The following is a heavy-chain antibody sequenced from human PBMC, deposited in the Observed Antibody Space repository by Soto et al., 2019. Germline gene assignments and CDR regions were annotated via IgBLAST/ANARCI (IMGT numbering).Heavy chain of an antibody. CDR1: GFTFSDYY. V-gene: IGHV3-11*06. CDR3: ARPHYCTNGVCYTTYWYFDL. D-gene: IGHD2-8*01. CDR2: ISSSSSYT. J-gene: IGHJ2*01. Sequence: QVQLVESGGGLVKPGGSLRLSCAASGFTFSDYYMSWIRQAPGKGLEWVSYISSSSSYTNYADSVKGRCTISRDNAKNSLYLQMNSLRAEDTAVYYCARPHYCTNGVCYTTYWYFDLWGRGTLVTVSS.